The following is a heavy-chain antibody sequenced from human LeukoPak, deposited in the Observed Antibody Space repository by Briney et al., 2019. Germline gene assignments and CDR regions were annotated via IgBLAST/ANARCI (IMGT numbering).Heavy chain of an antibody. Sequence: PGGSLRLSCAASGFTFSGSAIHWVRQASGKGLEWVGRIRDKANSYATAYIASVKGRFTISRDDSKNTAYLQMSSLKTEDTAVYYCARGVGQDAFDIWGQGTMVTVSS. D-gene: IGHD1-26*01. V-gene: IGHV3-73*01. J-gene: IGHJ3*02. CDR3: ARGVGQDAFDI. CDR1: GFTFSGSA. CDR2: IRDKANSYAT.